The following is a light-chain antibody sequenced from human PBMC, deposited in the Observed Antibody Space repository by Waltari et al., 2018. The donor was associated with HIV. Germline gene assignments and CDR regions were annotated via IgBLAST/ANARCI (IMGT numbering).Light chain of an antibody. CDR2: GNT. Sequence: QSVLTQPPSVSGAPGQRVTISCSGSSSNLGAGHDIHSYQQLPGTAPRLLIYGNTNRPSGVPDRFSGSKSGTSASLAITGLQAEDEADYYCQSYDSSLSGWVFGGGTKLTVV. CDR3: QSYDSSLSGWV. CDR1: SSNLGAGHD. V-gene: IGLV1-40*01. J-gene: IGLJ3*02.